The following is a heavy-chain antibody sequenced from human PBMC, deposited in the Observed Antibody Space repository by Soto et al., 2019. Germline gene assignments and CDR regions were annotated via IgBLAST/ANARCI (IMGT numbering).Heavy chain of an antibody. J-gene: IGHJ4*02. CDR1: GASMTTDTW. CDR2: IHHSGAT. V-gene: IGHV4-4*02. D-gene: IGHD5-18*01. CDR3: ARGYAFDF. Sequence: QVQLRESGPGLVKPSGTLSLTCAVSGASMTTDTWWSWVRQPPGKGLEWIGEIHHSGATNYNPSLKSRLTTSIDQPTNQFSLKLNSVTAADAAVYFCARGYAFDFWGQGTLVPVSS.